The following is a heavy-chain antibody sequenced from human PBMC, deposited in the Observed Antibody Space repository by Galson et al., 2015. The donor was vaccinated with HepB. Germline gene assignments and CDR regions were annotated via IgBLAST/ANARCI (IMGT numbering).Heavy chain of an antibody. CDR2: IKSKTDGGTT. CDR1: GFTFSNAW. D-gene: IGHD2-2*01. V-gene: IGHV3-15*07. CDR3: TTDSVPAAPLAYYYYYMDV. J-gene: IGHJ6*03. Sequence: SCAASGFTFSNAWMNWVRQAPGKGLEWVGRIKSKTDGGTTDYAAPVKGRFTISRDDSKNTLYLQMNSLKTEDTAVYYCTTDSVPAAPLAYYYYYMDVWGKGTTVTASS.